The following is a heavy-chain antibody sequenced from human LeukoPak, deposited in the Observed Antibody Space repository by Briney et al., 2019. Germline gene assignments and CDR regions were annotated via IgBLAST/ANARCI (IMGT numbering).Heavy chain of an antibody. D-gene: IGHD2-15*01. CDR2: IFYSGST. J-gene: IGHJ5*02. V-gene: IGHV4-39*01. Sequence: PSETLSLTCTVFGGSISSSSYYWAWIRQPPGKGLEWIGYIFYSGSTYYNPSLKSRVTISVDTSKNQFSLKLSSVTAADTAFYYCARRGYCSDGSCYSIWFDPWGQGTLVTVSS. CDR3: ARRGYCSDGSCYSIWFDP. CDR1: GGSISSSSYY.